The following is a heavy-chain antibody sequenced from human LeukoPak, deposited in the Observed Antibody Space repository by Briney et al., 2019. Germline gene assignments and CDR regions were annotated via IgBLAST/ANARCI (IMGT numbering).Heavy chain of an antibody. V-gene: IGHV1-3*01. CDR3: AKARWTATATTYYLDY. J-gene: IGHJ4*02. Sequence: ASVKVSCKASGYTFSGYAVQWVRQAPGQRLEWLGWINAGNGHTKYSQKFQGRVTITRDTSAGTAYTELSSLRSEDTAVYYCAKARWTATATTYYLDYWGQGTLVTVSS. CDR2: INAGNGHT. D-gene: IGHD4-17*01. CDR1: GYTFSGYA.